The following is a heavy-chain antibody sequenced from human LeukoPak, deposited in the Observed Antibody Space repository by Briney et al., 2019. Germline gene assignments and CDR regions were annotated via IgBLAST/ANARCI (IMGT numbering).Heavy chain of an antibody. J-gene: IGHJ4*02. V-gene: IGHV1-18*01. CDR1: GYTFTSYG. D-gene: IGHD2-15*01. CDR3: ARDGYCSGGSCYHAFDY. CDR2: ISAYNGNT. Sequence: ASVKVSCKASGYTFTSYGISWVRQAPGQGLEWMGWISAYNGNTNYAQKLQGRVTMTTDTSTSTAYMELRSLRSDDTAVYYCARDGYCSGGSCYHAFDYWGQGTLVTVFS.